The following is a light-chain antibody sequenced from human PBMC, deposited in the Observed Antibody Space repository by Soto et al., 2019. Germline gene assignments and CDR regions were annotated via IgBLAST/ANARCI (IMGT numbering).Light chain of an antibody. CDR3: EAWDDSLNGWV. Sequence: QSVLTQPPSVSEAPRKRVTISCSGSRSNVGDNAVNWYQQLPGKAPKLLIYYDDLLTSGVSDRFSGSKSGTSASLAISGLQSEDEGDYYCEAWDDSLNGWVFGGGTKLTVL. CDR2: YDD. V-gene: IGLV1-36*01. J-gene: IGLJ3*02. CDR1: RSNVGDNA.